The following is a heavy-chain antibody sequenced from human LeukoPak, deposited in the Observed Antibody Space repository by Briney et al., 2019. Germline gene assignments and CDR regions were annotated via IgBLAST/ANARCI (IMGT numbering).Heavy chain of an antibody. V-gene: IGHV3-33*06. J-gene: IGHJ6*03. Sequence: GGSLRLSCAASGFTFSSYGMHWVRQAPGKGLEWVAVIWYDGSNKYYADSVKGRVTISRDNSKNTLYLQMNSLRAEDTAVYYCAKDRGKQQLVQFSMDVWGNGPTVTVSS. CDR2: IWYDGSNK. CDR1: GFTFSSYG. D-gene: IGHD6-13*01. CDR3: AKDRGKQQLVQFSMDV.